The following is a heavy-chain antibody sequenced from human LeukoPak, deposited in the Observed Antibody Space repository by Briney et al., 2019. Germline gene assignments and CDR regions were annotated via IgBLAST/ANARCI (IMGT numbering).Heavy chain of an antibody. CDR3: TADLPQSGSSFDC. V-gene: IGHV3-15*01. CDR1: GFTFSNAW. Sequence: PGGSLRLSCAASGFTFSNAWMNWVRQAPGKGLEWVGRIKSKTDGGATNYAAPVKGRFTISRDDSKNTLYLQMNSLQSEDTAIYYCTADLPQSGSSFDCWGQGTLVTVSS. D-gene: IGHD1-26*01. CDR2: IKSKTDGGAT. J-gene: IGHJ4*02.